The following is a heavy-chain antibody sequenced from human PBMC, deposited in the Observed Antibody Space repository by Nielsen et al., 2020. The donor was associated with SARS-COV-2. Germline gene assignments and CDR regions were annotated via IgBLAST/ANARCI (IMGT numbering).Heavy chain of an antibody. CDR1: GGTFSNYG. CDR2: IIPIFGTA. CDR3: ARDRDCSGGSCPGY. Sequence: SVKVSCKASGGTFSNYGISWVRQAPGQGLEWMGGIIPIFGTANYAQKFQGRVTITADKSTSTAYMELSSLRSEDTAVYYCARDRDCSGGSCPGYWGQGTLVTVSS. V-gene: IGHV1-69*06. D-gene: IGHD2-15*01. J-gene: IGHJ4*02.